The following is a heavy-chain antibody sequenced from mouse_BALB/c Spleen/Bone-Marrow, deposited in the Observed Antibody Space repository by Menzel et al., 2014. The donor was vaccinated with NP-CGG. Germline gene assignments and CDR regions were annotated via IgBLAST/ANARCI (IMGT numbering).Heavy chain of an antibody. J-gene: IGHJ3*01. Sequence: QVQLQQSGAELARPGASVKMSCKASGYTFTTYTIQWVKRRPGQGLEWIGYIVPSSGYTDYNQKFKDKTSLTADKSSNTAYIQLSSLTSADSAVYYYAREARTGAWFAYWGQGTLVTVSA. D-gene: IGHD4-1*01. CDR2: IVPSSGYT. V-gene: IGHV1-4*02. CDR1: GYTFTTYT. CDR3: AREARTGAWFAY.